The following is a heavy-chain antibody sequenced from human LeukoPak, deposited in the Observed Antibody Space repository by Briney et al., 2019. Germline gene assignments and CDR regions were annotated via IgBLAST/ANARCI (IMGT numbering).Heavy chain of an antibody. CDR2: ISTYNRHT. CDR3: ARDGRREGLADY. D-gene: IGHD6-19*01. Sequence: EASVKVSCKASGYTFTRYGISWVRQAPGQGLEWVGWISTYNRHTNYAQRVQGRVTMTTDTSTSTAYMELRSLRSDDTAVYYCARDGRREGLADYWGQGTLVTVSS. CDR1: GYTFTRYG. J-gene: IGHJ4*02. V-gene: IGHV1-18*01.